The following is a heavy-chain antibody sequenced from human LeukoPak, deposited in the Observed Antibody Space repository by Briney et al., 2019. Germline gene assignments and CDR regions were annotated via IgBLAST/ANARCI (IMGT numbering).Heavy chain of an antibody. V-gene: IGHV1-18*01. Sequence: ASVKVSCKASGYTFTSYGISWVRQAPGQGLEWMGWISAYNGNTNYAQKLQGRVTMTTDTSTSTAYMELRSLRSDDTAVYYCARRAILTGYYNAYYFDYWGQGTLVTVSS. CDR1: GYTFTSYG. CDR2: ISAYNGNT. D-gene: IGHD3-9*01. CDR3: ARRAILTGYYNAYYFDY. J-gene: IGHJ4*02.